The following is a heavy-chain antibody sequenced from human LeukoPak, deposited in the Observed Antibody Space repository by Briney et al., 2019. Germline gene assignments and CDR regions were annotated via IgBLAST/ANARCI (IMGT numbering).Heavy chain of an antibody. Sequence: PSETLSLTCAVSGGSISSGDYPWSWIRQPPGKGLEWIGYIFHTGQTSYNPSLKSRVTISVDVSKNQLSLKLSSVTAADTAVYYCARGFYGSGSQFDYWGQGTLVTVSS. J-gene: IGHJ4*02. V-gene: IGHV4-30-2*01. CDR3: ARGFYGSGSQFDY. CDR1: GGSISSGDYP. D-gene: IGHD3-10*01. CDR2: IFHTGQT.